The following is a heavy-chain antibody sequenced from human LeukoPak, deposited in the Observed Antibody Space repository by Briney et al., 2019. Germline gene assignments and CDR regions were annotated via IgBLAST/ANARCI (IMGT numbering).Heavy chain of an antibody. Sequence: PGRSLRLSCAASGFTFSSYAMHWVRQAPGKGLEWVAVISYDGSNKYYADSVKGRFTISRDNSKNTLYLQMNSPRAEDTAVYYCAATVPNWFDPWGQGTLVTVSS. CDR2: ISYDGSNK. CDR1: GFTFSSYA. CDR3: AATVPNWFDP. D-gene: IGHD4-17*01. V-gene: IGHV3-30-3*01. J-gene: IGHJ5*02.